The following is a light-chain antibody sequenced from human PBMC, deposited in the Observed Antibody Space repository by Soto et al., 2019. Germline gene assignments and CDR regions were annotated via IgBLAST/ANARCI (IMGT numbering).Light chain of an antibody. V-gene: IGLV1-40*01. CDR1: SSNIGAGYD. CDR2: GNI. CDR3: QSYDNSLSGPVV. Sequence: QSVLTQPPSVSGAPGQRVTISCTGSSSNIGAGYDVHWYQQLPGTAPRLLIYGNINRPSGVPDRFSGSKSATSASLAITGLQAEDEADYYCQSYDNSLSGPVVLGGGTKLTVL. J-gene: IGLJ2*01.